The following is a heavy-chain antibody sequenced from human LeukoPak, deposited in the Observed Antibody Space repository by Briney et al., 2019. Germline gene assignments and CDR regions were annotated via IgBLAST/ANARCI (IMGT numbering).Heavy chain of an antibody. V-gene: IGHV5-51*01. J-gene: IGHJ4*02. CDR1: GYTFTSYW. CDR3: ARHVVVAGTARRLDY. D-gene: IGHD6-19*01. Sequence: GESLKISCKGSGYTFTSYWIGWVRQMPGKGLEWMGIIYPGDSDTRYSPSFQGQVTISADKSISTAYLQWSSLKASDTAMYYCARHVVVAGTARRLDYWGQGTLVTVSS. CDR2: IYPGDSDT.